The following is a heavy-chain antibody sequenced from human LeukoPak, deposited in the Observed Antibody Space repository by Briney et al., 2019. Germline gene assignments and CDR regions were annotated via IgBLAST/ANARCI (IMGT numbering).Heavy chain of an antibody. J-gene: IGHJ4*02. Sequence: PGGSLRLSCAASGFTFSSYAMTWVRQAPGKGLEWVSGISGSGVYTSYADSVKGRFTISRDNSKNTVYLQMNSLRAEDTALYYCAKDRDGYGPHYFDHWGQGTLVTVSS. CDR3: AKDRDGYGPHYFDH. CDR1: GFTFSSYA. D-gene: IGHD5-18*01. CDR2: ISGSGVYT. V-gene: IGHV3-23*01.